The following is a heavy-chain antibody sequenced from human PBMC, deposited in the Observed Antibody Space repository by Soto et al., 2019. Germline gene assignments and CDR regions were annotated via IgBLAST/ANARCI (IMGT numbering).Heavy chain of an antibody. D-gene: IGHD3-22*01. J-gene: IGHJ3*01. CDR1: GFTFNKYV. CDR2: ISGSAGTT. Sequence: EVQLLESGGGLGQPGGSLRLSCAASGFTFNKYVMNWVRQAPGKGLECVSGISGSAGTTYYADSVKGRFTISGDISEDNLYLQITIVTTEDTARYYCAMTRLFNTSVYNRDGLDVWGQATMVTVSS. V-gene: IGHV3-23*01. CDR3: AMTRLFNTSVYNRDGLDV.